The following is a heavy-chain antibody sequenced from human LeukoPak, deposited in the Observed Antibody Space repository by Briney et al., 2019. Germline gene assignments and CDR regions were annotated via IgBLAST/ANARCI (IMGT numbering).Heavy chain of an antibody. CDR3: AKDTYYDYVWGSDLRAFDY. V-gene: IGHV3-9*01. D-gene: IGHD3-16*02. Sequence: QPGGSLRLSCAASGFTFDDYAMHWVRQAPGKGLEWVSGISWNSGSIGYADSVKGRFTISRDNAKNSLYLQMNSLRAEDTALYYCAKDTYYDYVWGSDLRAFDYWGQGTLVTVSS. CDR1: GFTFDDYA. CDR2: ISWNSGSI. J-gene: IGHJ4*02.